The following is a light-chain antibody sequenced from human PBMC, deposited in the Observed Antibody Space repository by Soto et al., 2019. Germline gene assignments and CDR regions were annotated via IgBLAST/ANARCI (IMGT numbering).Light chain of an antibody. CDR3: QQYGSSPLRT. CDR1: QSVSSSY. V-gene: IGKV3-20*01. CDR2: GAS. J-gene: IGKJ1*01. Sequence: EILLTQSPGTLSLSPGERATRSCRASQSVSSSYLAWYQQKPGQAPRLLSYGASSRATGIPDRFSGSGSGTDFTLTISRLEPEDFAVYYCQQYGSSPLRTFGQGTEVDIK.